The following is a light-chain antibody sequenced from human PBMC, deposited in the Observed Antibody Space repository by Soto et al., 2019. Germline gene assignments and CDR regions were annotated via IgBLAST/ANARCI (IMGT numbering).Light chain of an antibody. CDR1: QTISNNY. J-gene: IGKJ4*01. V-gene: IGKV3-20*01. Sequence: EIVLTQSPGTLSLSPGERATLSCRASQTISNNYLAWYQQKPGQAPRLLIFGASSRATGIPDRFSGSGSGTDFTLVISRLEPEDFALFYCQQYDSSPLTFGGGTKVEIK. CDR2: GAS. CDR3: QQYDSSPLT.